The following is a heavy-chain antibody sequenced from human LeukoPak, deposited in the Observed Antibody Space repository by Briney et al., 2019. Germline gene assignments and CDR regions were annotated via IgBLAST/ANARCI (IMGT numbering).Heavy chain of an antibody. D-gene: IGHD6-13*01. CDR3: ARAHLIAAPGYNWFDP. CDR2: INPNSGGT. J-gene: IGHJ5*02. Sequence: ASVKVSCKASGGTFSSYAISWVRQAPGQGLEWLGWINPNSGGTNYVQKFQGRVTTTRATSISTAYMELSRLTSDDTAVYYCARAHLIAAPGYNWFDPWGQGTLVTVSS. V-gene: IGHV1-2*02. CDR1: GGTFSSYA.